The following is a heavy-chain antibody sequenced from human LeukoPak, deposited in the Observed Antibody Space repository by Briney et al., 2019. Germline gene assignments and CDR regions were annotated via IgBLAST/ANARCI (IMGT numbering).Heavy chain of an antibody. V-gene: IGHV3-74*01. CDR3: ATKQWLAPPPDS. D-gene: IGHD6-19*01. J-gene: IGHJ4*02. CDR2: INTDGTVT. CDR1: GFTFSKYW. Sequence: GGYLRLYCAASGFTFSKYWMLWVRQAPGKGLESVSRINTDGTVTTYADSVKGRFTVSRDNADNTMFLQMNSVRDEDTAVYYCATKQWLAPPPDSWGQGTPVTVSS.